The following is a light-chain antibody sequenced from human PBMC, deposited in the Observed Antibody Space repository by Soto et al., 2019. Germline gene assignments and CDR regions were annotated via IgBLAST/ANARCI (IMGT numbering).Light chain of an antibody. CDR1: SSNIGAGYD. J-gene: IGLJ1*01. CDR3: QSYDSTLSARYV. V-gene: IGLV1-40*01. Sequence: QSVLTQPPSVSGAPGQRVTISCTGSSSNIGAGYDVHWYQQRPGAAPKLLISANINRPSGVPDRFSGSKSGTSASLAITGLQADDECDYYYQSYDSTLSARYVFGTGTKLTVL. CDR2: ANI.